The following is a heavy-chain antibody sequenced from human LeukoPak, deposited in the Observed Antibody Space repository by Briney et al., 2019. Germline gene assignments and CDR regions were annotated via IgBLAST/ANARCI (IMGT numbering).Heavy chain of an antibody. V-gene: IGHV3-30*02. Sequence: GGSLRLSCAAYGFTFSSYGMRWVRQAPGKGLEWVAFIRYDGSNKYYADSVKGRFTISRDNSKNTLYLQMNSPRAEDTAVYYCAKEDHRRDGYKGGVDYWGQGTLVTVSS. CDR3: AKEDHRRDGYKGGVDY. CDR2: IRYDGSNK. CDR1: GFTFSSYG. D-gene: IGHD5-24*01. J-gene: IGHJ4*02.